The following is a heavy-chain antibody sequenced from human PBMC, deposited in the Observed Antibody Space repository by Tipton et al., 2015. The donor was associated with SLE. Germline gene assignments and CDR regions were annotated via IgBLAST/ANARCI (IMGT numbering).Heavy chain of an antibody. Sequence: QSGAEVKKPGDSVTISCKTSGFIFTNYHMQWVRLAPGQGLEWMGFIYAASGGAGSAQKYQDRLTVTRDTSTDTVFMELRSLRSEDTAIYYCARGGTVIRGGYFDYWGQGTLVTVSS. V-gene: IGHV1-46*03. J-gene: IGHJ4*02. CDR3: ARGGTVIRGGYFDY. D-gene: IGHD3-10*01. CDR1: GFIFTNYH. CDR2: IYAASGGA.